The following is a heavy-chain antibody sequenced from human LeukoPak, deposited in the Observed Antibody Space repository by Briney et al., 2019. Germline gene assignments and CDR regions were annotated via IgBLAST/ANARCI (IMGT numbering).Heavy chain of an antibody. CDR2: IIPIFGTA. J-gene: IGHJ5*02. CDR3: ARDSNPYDSSGYYSSYNWFDP. D-gene: IGHD3-22*01. V-gene: IGHV1-69*05. CDR1: GGTFSSYA. Sequence: SVKVSCKASGGTFSSYAISWVRQAPGQGLEWMGGIIPIFGTANYAQKFQGRVTITTDESTSTAYMELSSLRSEDTAVYYCARDSNPYDSSGYYSSYNWFDPWGQGALVTVSS.